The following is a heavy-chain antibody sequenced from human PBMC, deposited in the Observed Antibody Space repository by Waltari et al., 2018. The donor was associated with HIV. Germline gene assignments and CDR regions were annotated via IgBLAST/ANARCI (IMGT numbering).Heavy chain of an antibody. Sequence: EVQLVQSGAEGRKPGEYLKISCKGSGYSFTSYWLGWVRQIPGKGLEWMGIIYPGDSDTRYSPSFQGQVTISADKSISTAYLQWSSLKASDTAMYYCARHEQYYYDSSGYYGWFDPWGQGTLVTVSS. V-gene: IGHV5-51*01. J-gene: IGHJ5*02. CDR3: ARHEQYYYDSSGYYGWFDP. CDR1: GYSFTSYW. CDR2: IYPGDSDT. D-gene: IGHD3-22*01.